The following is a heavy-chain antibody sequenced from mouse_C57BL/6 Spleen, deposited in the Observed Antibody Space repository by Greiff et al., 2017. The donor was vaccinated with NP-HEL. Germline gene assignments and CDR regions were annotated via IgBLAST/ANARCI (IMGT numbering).Heavy chain of an antibody. J-gene: IGHJ3*01. CDR3: AREPAQATSWFAY. CDR2: IDPSDSET. CDR1: GYTFTSYW. V-gene: IGHV1-52*01. D-gene: IGHD3-2*02. Sequence: QVQLQQPGAELVRPGSSVKLSCKASGYTFTSYWMHWVKQRPIQGLEWIGNIDPSDSETHYNQKFKDKATLTVDKSSSTAYMQLSSLTSEDSAVYSCAREPAQATSWFAYWGQGTLVTVSA.